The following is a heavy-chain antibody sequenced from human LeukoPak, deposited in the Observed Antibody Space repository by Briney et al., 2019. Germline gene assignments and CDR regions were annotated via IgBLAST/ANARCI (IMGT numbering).Heavy chain of an antibody. V-gene: IGHV3-30*02. CDR3: ASRLPAGLGVDY. CDR2: IQYDDSIE. Sequence: GGSLRLSCAASGFTFSTFGMNWVRQAPDKGLEWVAFIQYDDSIEYYADSVKGRFTISRDNSKNTLYLQMNSLTAEDTAVYYCASRLPAGLGVDYWGQGNLVTVSS. D-gene: IGHD2-2*01. CDR1: GFTFSTFG. J-gene: IGHJ4*02.